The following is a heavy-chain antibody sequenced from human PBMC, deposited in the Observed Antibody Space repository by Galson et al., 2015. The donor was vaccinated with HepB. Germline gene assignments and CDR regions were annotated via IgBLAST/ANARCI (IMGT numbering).Heavy chain of an antibody. D-gene: IGHD1-26*01. J-gene: IGHJ5*02. CDR2: MNPNSGNT. V-gene: IGHV1-8*01. CDR1: GYTFTSYD. Sequence: SVKVSCKASGYTFTSYDINWVRQATGQGLEWMGWMNPNSGNTGYAQKFQGRVTMTRNTSISTAYMELSSLRSEDTAVYYCVGLLVGANNWFDPWGQGTLVTVSS. CDR3: VGLLVGANNWFDP.